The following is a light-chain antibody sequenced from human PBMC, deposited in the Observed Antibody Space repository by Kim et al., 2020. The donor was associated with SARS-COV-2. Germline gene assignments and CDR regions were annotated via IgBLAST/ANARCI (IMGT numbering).Light chain of an antibody. CDR1: SEHSSYA. J-gene: IGLJ3*02. CDR3: QTWGTAVV. CDR2: INSDGSH. Sequence: QLVLTQSPSASASLGASVKLICSLSSEHSSYAIAWHQQQPEKGPRYLMKINSDGSHYKGDGIPDRFSGSTSGTERYLTISSLQSEDEADYYCQTWGTAVVFGRGTQLTVL. V-gene: IGLV4-69*01.